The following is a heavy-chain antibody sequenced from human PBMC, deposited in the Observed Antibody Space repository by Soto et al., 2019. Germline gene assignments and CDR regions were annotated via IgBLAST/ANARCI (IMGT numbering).Heavy chain of an antibody. Sequence: QVQLVQSGAEVKKPGASVKVSCKTSGYTFTSYHISWVRQAPGQGLEWMGWISAYNTNTNYAQKFPGRGTMTTEPLTSTAYMELRSLRSDDTAVYYCARDTPPTDYWGQGTLVTVSS. CDR2: ISAYNTNT. CDR3: ARDTPPTDY. V-gene: IGHV1-18*01. J-gene: IGHJ4*02. CDR1: GYTFTSYH.